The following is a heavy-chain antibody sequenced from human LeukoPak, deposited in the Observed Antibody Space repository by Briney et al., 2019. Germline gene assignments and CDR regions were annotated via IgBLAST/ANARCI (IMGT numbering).Heavy chain of an antibody. J-gene: IGHJ6*03. V-gene: IGHV3-74*01. CDR3: ARGSGFYYYYCYMDV. CDR2: INSDGSST. D-gene: IGHD6-19*01. CDR1: GFTFSSYW. Sequence: GGSLRLSCAASGFTFSSYWMHWVRQAPGKGLVWVSRINSDGSSTSYADSVKGRFTISRDNAKNTLYLQMNSLRAEDTAVYYCARGSGFYYYYCYMDVWGKGTTVTVSS.